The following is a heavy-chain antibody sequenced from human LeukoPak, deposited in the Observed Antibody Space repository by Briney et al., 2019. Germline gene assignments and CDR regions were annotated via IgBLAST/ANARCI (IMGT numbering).Heavy chain of an antibody. CDR2: IGPAGDT. D-gene: IGHD6-25*01. J-gene: IGHJ6*02. CDR1: GFTFSSYD. CDR3: ARARPGIAAAGYGMDV. Sequence: PGGSLRLSCAASGFTFSSYDMHWVRQVIGKGLEWVSAIGPAGDTYYPGSVKGRFTISRENAKTSLYLQMNSLRAEDTAVYYCARARPGIAAAGYGMDVWGQGTTVTVSS. V-gene: IGHV3-13*01.